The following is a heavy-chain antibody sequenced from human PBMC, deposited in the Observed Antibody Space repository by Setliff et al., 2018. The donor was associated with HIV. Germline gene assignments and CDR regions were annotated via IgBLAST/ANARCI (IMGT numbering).Heavy chain of an antibody. CDR3: AKDKDSYRTFDI. Sequence: GESLTISCAASGFTFSSYAMNWVRQAPGKGLEWVSVMSGSSTSTYYADSVKGRFTISRDNSKNTLYLQMNSLRAEDTAVYYCAKDKDSYRTFDIWGQGTMVTVSS. CDR2: MSGSSTST. V-gene: IGHV3-23*01. CDR1: GFTFSSYA. J-gene: IGHJ3*02.